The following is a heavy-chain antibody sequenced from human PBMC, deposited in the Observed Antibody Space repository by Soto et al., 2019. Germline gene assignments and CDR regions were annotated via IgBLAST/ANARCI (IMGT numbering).Heavy chain of an antibody. V-gene: IGHV1-8*02. CDR2: MNPNSGNT. CDR1: GGTFSSYA. D-gene: IGHD6-19*01. J-gene: IGHJ6*02. Sequence: GASVKVSCKASGGTFSSYAINWVRQATGQGLEWMGWMNPNSGNTGYAQKFQGRVTMTRNTSISTAYMELSSLRSEDTAVYYCARHRISVAGIYGMDVWGQGTTVTVSS. CDR3: ARHRISVAGIYGMDV.